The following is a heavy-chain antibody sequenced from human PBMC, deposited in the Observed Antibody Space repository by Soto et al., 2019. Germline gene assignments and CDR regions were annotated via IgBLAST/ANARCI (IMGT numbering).Heavy chain of an antibody. CDR3: ARDSDPAFWSHPANDY. D-gene: IGHD3-3*01. V-gene: IGHV3-23*01. Sequence: EVQLLESGGGLVQPGGSLRLSCAASGFTFSSYAMSWVRQAPGKGLEWVSAISGSGGSTYYADSVKGRFTISRDNSKNTLYLQMNSLRSDDTAVYYCARDSDPAFWSHPANDYWGQGTLVTVSS. CDR1: GFTFSSYA. J-gene: IGHJ4*02. CDR2: ISGSGGST.